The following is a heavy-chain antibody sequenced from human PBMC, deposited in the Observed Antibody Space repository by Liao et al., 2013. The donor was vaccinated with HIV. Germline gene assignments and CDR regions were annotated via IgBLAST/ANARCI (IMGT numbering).Heavy chain of an antibody. Sequence: QVQLQESGPGLVKPSQTLSLTCTVSGGSISSGSYYWSWIRQPAGKGLEWIGRIYTSGSTNYNPSLKSRVTISIDTSKNQFSLKLSSVTAADTAVYYCASWGLYCSSTSCYELHYWGQGTLVTVSS. D-gene: IGHD2-2*01. V-gene: IGHV4-61*02. CDR1: GGSISSGSYY. CDR2: IYTSGST. J-gene: IGHJ4*02. CDR3: ASWGLYCSSTSCYELHY.